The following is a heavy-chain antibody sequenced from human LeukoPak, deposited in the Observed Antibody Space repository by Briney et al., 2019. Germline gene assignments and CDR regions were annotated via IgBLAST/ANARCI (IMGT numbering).Heavy chain of an antibody. CDR2: INHSGST. V-gene: IGHV4-34*01. D-gene: IGHD6-19*01. CDR1: GGSFSGYY. J-gene: IGHJ4*02. CDR3: ARGPDSSGWYAVYYVY. Sequence: PSETLPLTCAVYGGSFSGYYWSWIRQPPGKGLEWIGEINHSGSTNYNPSLKSRVTISVDTSKNQFSLKLSSVTAADTAVYYCARGPDSSGWYAVYYVYWGQGTLVTVSS.